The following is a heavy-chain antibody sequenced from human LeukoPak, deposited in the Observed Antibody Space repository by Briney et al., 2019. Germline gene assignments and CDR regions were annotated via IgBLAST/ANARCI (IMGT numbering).Heavy chain of an antibody. Sequence: GGSLRLSCAASGFIFSNAWMSWVRQAPGTGLEWVANIKEDGSDKYYVDSVKGRFTISRDNAKNSLYLQMNSLRAEDTAVYYCAGGNSFDYWGQGTLATVSS. CDR2: IKEDGSDK. D-gene: IGHD4-23*01. J-gene: IGHJ4*02. CDR1: GFIFSNAW. CDR3: AGGNSFDY. V-gene: IGHV3-7*03.